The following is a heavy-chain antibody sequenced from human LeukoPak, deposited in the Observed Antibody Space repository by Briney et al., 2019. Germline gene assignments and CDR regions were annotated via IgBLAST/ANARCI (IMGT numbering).Heavy chain of an antibody. CDR1: GGSITTIPYN. CDR3: ARHGGITMIEDAFDI. D-gene: IGHD3-22*01. Sequence: SETLSLTCTVSGGSITTIPYNWGWIRQPPGKGLEWIGSIYYSGSTYYNPSLKSRVTISVDTSKNQFSLKLSSVTAADTAVYYCARHGGITMIEDAFDIWGQGTMVTVSS. V-gene: IGHV4-39*01. CDR2: IYYSGST. J-gene: IGHJ3*02.